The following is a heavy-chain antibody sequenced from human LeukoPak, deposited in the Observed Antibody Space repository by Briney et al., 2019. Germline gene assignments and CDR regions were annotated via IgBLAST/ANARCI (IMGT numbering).Heavy chain of an antibody. CDR1: GGSFSGYY. CDR3: ARGLEPRGYSYGRQNNYYYYYYMDV. D-gene: IGHD5-18*01. V-gene: IGHV4-34*01. CDR2: INHSGST. Sequence: PSETLSLTCAVYGGSFSGYYWSWIRQPPGKGLEWIGEINHSGSTNYNPSLKSRVTISVDTSKNQFSLKLSSVTAADTAVYYCARGLEPRGYSYGRQNNYYYYYYMDVWGKGTTVTVSS. J-gene: IGHJ6*03.